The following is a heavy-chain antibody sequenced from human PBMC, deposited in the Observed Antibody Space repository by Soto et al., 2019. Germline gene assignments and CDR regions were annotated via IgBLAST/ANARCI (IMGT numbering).Heavy chain of an antibody. CDR2: INSDGSST. J-gene: IGHJ4*02. CDR1: GFTFSSYW. D-gene: IGHD2-15*01. CDR3: VRTSLVVAAATREDY. V-gene: IGHV3-74*01. Sequence: EVQLVESGGGLVQPGESLRLSCEASGFTFSSYWMHWVRQAPGKGLVWVSRINSDGSSTSYAGSVKGRFTISRDNAKNTLCLQMNSLRAEDTAVYYCVRTSLVVAAATREDYWGQGTLVTVSS.